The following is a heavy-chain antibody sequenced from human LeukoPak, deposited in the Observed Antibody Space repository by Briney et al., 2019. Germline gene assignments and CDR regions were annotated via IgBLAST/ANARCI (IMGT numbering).Heavy chain of an antibody. CDR3: AGLSVAGTDYYYYYGMDV. J-gene: IGHJ6*04. CDR2: IYSGGST. V-gene: IGHV3-53*01. D-gene: IGHD6-19*01. CDR1: GFTVSSNY. Sequence: GGSLRLSCAASGFTVSSNYMSWVRQAPGKGLEWVSVIYSGGSTCYADSVKGRFTISRDNSKNTLYLQMNSLRAEDTAVYYCAGLSVAGTDYYYYYGMDVWGKGTTVTVSS.